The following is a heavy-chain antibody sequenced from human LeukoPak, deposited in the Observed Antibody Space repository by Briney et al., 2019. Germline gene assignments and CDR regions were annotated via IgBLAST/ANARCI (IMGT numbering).Heavy chain of an antibody. CDR2: IKSKTDGGTT. Sequence: GGSLRLSCAASGFTFSNAWMSWVRQAPGKGLEWVGRIKSKTDGGTTDYAAPVKGRFTISRDDSKNTLYLQMNSLKTEDTAVYYCTSGYSSSWYPDYWGKGTTVTVSS. V-gene: IGHV3-15*01. J-gene: IGHJ6*04. CDR3: TSGYSSSWYPDY. CDR1: GFTFSNAW. D-gene: IGHD6-13*01.